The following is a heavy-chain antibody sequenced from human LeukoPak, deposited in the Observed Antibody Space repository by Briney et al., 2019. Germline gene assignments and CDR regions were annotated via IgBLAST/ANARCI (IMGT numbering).Heavy chain of an antibody. CDR3: TRGYYDSSGYYSFNPIIYYYGMDV. CDR1: GFTFGDYA. J-gene: IGHJ6*02. V-gene: IGHV3-49*04. Sequence: GGSLRLSCTASGFTFGDYAMSWVRQAPGKGLEWVGFIRSKAYGGTTAYAASVKGRFTISRDDSKSIAYRQMNSLKTEDTAVYYCTRGYYDSSGYYSFNPIIYYYGMDVWGQGTTVTVSS. D-gene: IGHD3-22*01. CDR2: IRSKAYGGTT.